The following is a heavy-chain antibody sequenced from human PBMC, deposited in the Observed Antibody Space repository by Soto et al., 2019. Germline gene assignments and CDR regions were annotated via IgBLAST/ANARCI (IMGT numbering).Heavy chain of an antibody. CDR3: ASRPFTHACSDGTCYLPYLDY. CDR2: VHYSGGT. D-gene: IGHD2-15*01. V-gene: IGHV4-61*08. Sequence: SETLSLTCTVSAASVSSAGYYWSWIRQPPGKGLEWIGYVHYSGGTKYNPSLEGRVTMSVDTSKNQVTLKLDSVTAADTAVYYCASRPFTHACSDGTCYLPYLDYWGQGTLVTVSS. CDR1: AASVSSAGYY. J-gene: IGHJ4*02.